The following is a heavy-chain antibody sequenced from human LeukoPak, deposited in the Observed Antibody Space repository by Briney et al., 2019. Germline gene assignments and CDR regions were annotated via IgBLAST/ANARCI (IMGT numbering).Heavy chain of an antibody. V-gene: IGHV3-30*03. J-gene: IGHJ5*02. CDR2: ISYDGSNK. D-gene: IGHD6-13*01. Sequence: PGGSLRLSCAASGFTFSSYGMHWVRQAPGKGLEWVAVISYDGSNKYYADSVKGRFTISRDNSKNTLYLQMNSLRAEDTAVYYCARDRWGQQLQGLAPWGQGTLVTVSS. CDR1: GFTFSSYG. CDR3: ARDRWGQQLQGLAP.